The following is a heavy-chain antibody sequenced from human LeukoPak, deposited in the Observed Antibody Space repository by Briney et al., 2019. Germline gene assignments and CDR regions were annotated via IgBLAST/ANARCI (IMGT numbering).Heavy chain of an antibody. CDR2: IYHSGST. J-gene: IGHJ4*02. Sequence: SETLSLTCAVSGGSISSSNWWSWVRQPPGKGLEWIGEIYHSGSTNYNPSLKSRVTISVDKSKNQFSLKLSSVTAADTAVYYCARWEGSSGLHYFDYWGQGTLVTVSS. CDR1: GGSISSSNW. D-gene: IGHD3-22*01. V-gene: IGHV4-4*02. CDR3: ARWEGSSGLHYFDY.